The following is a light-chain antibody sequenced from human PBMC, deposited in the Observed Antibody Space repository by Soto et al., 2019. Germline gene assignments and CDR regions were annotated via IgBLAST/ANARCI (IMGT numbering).Light chain of an antibody. Sequence: DIVMTQSPDSLAVSLGERATINCKSSQSVLYSSNNKNYLAWYQQKLGQPPKLLIYWASTRESGVPDRFSGSGSGKDFPLTISSLQAEDVAVYYCQQYYGSSSTFGQGTRLEIK. CDR1: QSVLYSSNNKNY. CDR3: QQYYGSSST. J-gene: IGKJ2*01. V-gene: IGKV4-1*01. CDR2: WAS.